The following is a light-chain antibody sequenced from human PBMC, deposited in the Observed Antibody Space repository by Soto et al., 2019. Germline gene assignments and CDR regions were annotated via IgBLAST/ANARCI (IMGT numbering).Light chain of an antibody. CDR3: QQYNNWPRT. Sequence: EIVMTQSPATLSVSPGERVTLSCRASQSVSSNLAWYQQKPGQTPRLLIYDASTGATGIPARFSGSGSGTEFTPTISSLQTEDFAVYYCQQYNNWPRTFGQGTKVEIK. CDR2: DAS. J-gene: IGKJ1*01. V-gene: IGKV3-15*01. CDR1: QSVSSN.